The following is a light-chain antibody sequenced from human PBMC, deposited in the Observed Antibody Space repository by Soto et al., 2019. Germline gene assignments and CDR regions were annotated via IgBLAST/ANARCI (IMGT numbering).Light chain of an antibody. V-gene: IGKV1-27*01. Sequence: DIQMTQSPTSLSASVGDRVTITCRASQDIRNFVAWYQQKPGKAPKLLIYAASTLQSGVPSRLSGSGSGTDFTLTINRLQPDDVATYSCQKYSSVPVFGPGTKVEIK. CDR1: QDIRNF. CDR3: QKYSSVPV. J-gene: IGKJ3*01. CDR2: AAS.